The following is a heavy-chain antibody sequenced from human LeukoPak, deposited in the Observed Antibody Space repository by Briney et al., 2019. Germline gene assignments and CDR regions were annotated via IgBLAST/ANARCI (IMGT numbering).Heavy chain of an antibody. J-gene: IGHJ4*02. CDR2: MDQDGKEK. V-gene: IGHV3-7*01. CDR1: GFIFCNSW. D-gene: IGHD3-3*01. CDR3: AKNLHYDSHHF. Sequence: PGGSLRLSCAASGFIFCNSWMSWFRRVPGKGLEWVANMDQDGKEKNYVASVKGRFTISRDNTKNSLFLQMNSLTAEDTAVYYCAKNLHYDSHHFWGRGALVTVSS.